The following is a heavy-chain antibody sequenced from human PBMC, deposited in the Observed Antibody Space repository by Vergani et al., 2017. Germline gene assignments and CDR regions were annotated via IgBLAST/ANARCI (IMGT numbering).Heavy chain of an antibody. CDR2: IYSGGST. CDR1: GFTVSSNY. V-gene: IGHV3-66*01. J-gene: IGHJ4*02. CDR3: AKDQSMVATSGLGLGFDY. Sequence: EVQLVESGGGLVQPGGSLRLSCAASGFTVSSNYMSWVRQAPGKGLEWVSVIYSGGSTYYADSVKGRFTISGDNSKNTLYLQMNSLRAEDTAVYYCAKDQSMVATSGLGLGFDYWGQGTLVTVSS. D-gene: IGHD5-12*01.